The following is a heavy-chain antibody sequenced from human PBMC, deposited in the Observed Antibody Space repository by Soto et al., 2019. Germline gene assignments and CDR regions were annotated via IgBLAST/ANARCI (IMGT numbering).Heavy chain of an antibody. J-gene: IGHJ5*02. V-gene: IGHV1-69*13. CDR1: GVTFRSYA. Sequence: SVKVSCKASGVTFRSYAISWVRQAPGQGLEWMGGIIPIFGTANYAQKFQGRVTITADESTSTAYMELSSLRSEDTAVYYCARDQARYRINWFDPWGQGTLVTVSS. D-gene: IGHD5-18*01. CDR3: ARDQARYRINWFDP. CDR2: IIPIFGTA.